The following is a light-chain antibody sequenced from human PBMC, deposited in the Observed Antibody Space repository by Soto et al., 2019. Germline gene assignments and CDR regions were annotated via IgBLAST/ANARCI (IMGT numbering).Light chain of an antibody. Sequence: DIQLTQSPASLSASVGDRVTITCRASQVISNYLAWYQQKPGAPPKLLIYAVYVLQSGVPSRFSGSASGTDFTLTISSLQPEDAANYYCQKYNSAPLTFGQGTRLDIK. CDR1: QVISNY. V-gene: IGKV1-27*01. CDR2: AVY. J-gene: IGKJ5*01. CDR3: QKYNSAPLT.